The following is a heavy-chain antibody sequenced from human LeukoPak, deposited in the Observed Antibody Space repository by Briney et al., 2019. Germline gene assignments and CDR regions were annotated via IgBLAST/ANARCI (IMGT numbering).Heavy chain of an antibody. D-gene: IGHD5-24*01. CDR2: IYYSGST. V-gene: IGHV4-59*01. CDR3: ARERDGYNSDLYYFDY. J-gene: IGHJ4*02. CDR1: GGSISSYY. Sequence: PSETLSLTCTVSGGSISSYYWSWLRQPPGKGLEWIGYIYYSGSTNYNPSLKSRVTISVDTSKNQFSLKLSSVTAADTAVYYCARERDGYNSDLYYFDYWGQGTLVTVSS.